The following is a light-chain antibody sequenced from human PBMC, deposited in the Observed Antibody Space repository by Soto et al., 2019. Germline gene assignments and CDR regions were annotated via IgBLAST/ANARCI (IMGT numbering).Light chain of an antibody. Sequence: IVMTQSPATLSVSPGEGVTLSCRASQSVRSHLAWYQQKPGQPPRLLIYGASTRATGIPARFSGSGSGTEFTLTISSLQSEDFAVYYCQQYGSSGTFGQGTKVDIK. CDR1: QSVRSH. V-gene: IGKV3-15*01. CDR3: QQYGSSGT. J-gene: IGKJ1*01. CDR2: GAS.